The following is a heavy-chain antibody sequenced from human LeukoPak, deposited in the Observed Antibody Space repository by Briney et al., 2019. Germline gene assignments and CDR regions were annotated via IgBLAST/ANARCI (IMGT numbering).Heavy chain of an antibody. D-gene: IGHD1-26*01. V-gene: IGHV1-2*02. CDR2: INPDSGGT. J-gene: IGHJ4*02. CDR3: ARERDGSHYPGDY. Sequence: GASVKVSCKTSRYTFINSDINWERQAPGQGLEWLGYINPDSGGTNYAQKFQDRVTMTTDTSISTAYMELRRLTFDDTAVYYCARERDGSHYPGDYWGQGTLVTVSS. CDR1: RYTFINSD.